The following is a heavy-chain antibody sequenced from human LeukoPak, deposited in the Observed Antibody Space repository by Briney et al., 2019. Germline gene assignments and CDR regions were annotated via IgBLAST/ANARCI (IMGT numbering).Heavy chain of an antibody. Sequence: PGGSLRLSCAASGFTFNNYAMSWVRQAPGKGLEWVSTISASDDNTLYGDSVKGRFTISRDNSKNTLYLQMNSLRAEDTAVYYCAKTFSWNFFDSWGQGTPVTVSS. D-gene: IGHD1-7*01. CDR3: AKTFSWNFFDS. V-gene: IGHV3-23*01. CDR1: GFTFNNYA. J-gene: IGHJ4*02. CDR2: ISASDDNT.